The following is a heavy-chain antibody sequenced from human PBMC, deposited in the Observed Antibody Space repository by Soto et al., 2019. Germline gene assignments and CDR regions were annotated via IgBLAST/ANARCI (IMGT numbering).Heavy chain of an antibody. Sequence: ASVKVSCKASGYTFTSYYMHWVRQAPGQGLEWMGIINPSGGSTSYAQKFQGRVTMTRDTSTSTAYMELSSLRSEDTAVYYCARNRPITISLFGYYYGMDVWGQGTTATV. CDR1: GYTFTSYY. D-gene: IGHD3-9*01. J-gene: IGHJ6*02. V-gene: IGHV1-46*01. CDR2: INPSGGST. CDR3: ARNRPITISLFGYYYGMDV.